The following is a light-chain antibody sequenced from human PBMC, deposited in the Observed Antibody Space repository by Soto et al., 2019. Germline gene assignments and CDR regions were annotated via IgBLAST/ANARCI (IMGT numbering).Light chain of an antibody. J-gene: IGKJ5*01. CDR2: DTS. CDR3: QQYSNWPPIT. CDR1: QSVSIH. V-gene: IGKV3-15*01. Sequence: ETVVTQSPGTRSVSLGERATLSCRASQSVSIHLAWYQQKPGQAPRLLIYDTSTRATGIPARFSGSGSGTEFTLTISSLQSEDFAVYYCQQYSNWPPITFG.